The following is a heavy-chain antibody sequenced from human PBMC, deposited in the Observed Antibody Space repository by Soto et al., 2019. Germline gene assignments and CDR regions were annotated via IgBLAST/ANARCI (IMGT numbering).Heavy chain of an antibody. J-gene: IGHJ6*03. CDR1: GYTFTGYY. Sequence: QVQLVQSGAEVKKPGASVKVSCKASGYTFTGYYMHWVRQAPGQGLEGMGWINPNSGGTNYAQKFQGWVTMTRDTSISTAYMELRSLRSDDTAVYYCARVYCSGGSCYLGFGWYYYYMDVWGKGTTVTVSS. D-gene: IGHD2-15*01. V-gene: IGHV1-2*04. CDR2: INPNSGGT. CDR3: ARVYCSGGSCYLGFGWYYYYMDV.